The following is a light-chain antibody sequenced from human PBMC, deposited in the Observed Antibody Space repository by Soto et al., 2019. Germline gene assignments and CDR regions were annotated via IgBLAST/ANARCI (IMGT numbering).Light chain of an antibody. CDR1: SSDVGGYNY. V-gene: IGLV2-14*01. J-gene: IGLJ2*01. Sequence: QSALTQPASVSGSPGQSITISCTGTSSDVGGYNYVSWYQQHPGKAPKLMIYEVSNRPSGVSNRFSGSKSGNTASLTISGLQAEDEADYYCSSYTSSSPLFGGGTKLNVL. CDR2: EVS. CDR3: SSYTSSSPL.